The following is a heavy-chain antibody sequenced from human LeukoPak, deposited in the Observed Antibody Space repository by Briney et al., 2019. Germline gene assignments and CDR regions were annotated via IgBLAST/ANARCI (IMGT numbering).Heavy chain of an antibody. Sequence: SQTLSLTCAISGDSFSSNSAAWNWIRQSPSRGLECLGRTYYRSMLYNVYAVSVQSRIRLNQDTSKNQNSLHLNSVTREIMPLSYSPRDQLDSSGYYKRFDHWGRGTLVTVSS. CDR1: GDSFSSNSAA. D-gene: IGHD3-22*01. J-gene: IGHJ4*02. CDR3: PRDQLDSSGYYKRFDH. CDR2: TYYRSMLYN. V-gene: IGHV6-1*01.